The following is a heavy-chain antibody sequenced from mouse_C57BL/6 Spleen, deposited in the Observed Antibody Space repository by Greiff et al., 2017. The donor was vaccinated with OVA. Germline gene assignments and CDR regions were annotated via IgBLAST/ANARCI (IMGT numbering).Heavy chain of an antibody. J-gene: IGHJ3*01. CDR1: GYSITSGYY. CDR3: ARDGAKDWFAY. D-gene: IGHD3-1*01. V-gene: IGHV3-6*01. CDR2: ISYYFLP. Sequence: ESGPGLVKPSQSLSLTCSVTGYSITSGYYWNWIRQFPGNKLEWMGYISYYFLPPYPPSLKNPISITRDTSKNQFFLKLNSVTTEDTATYSCARDGAKDWFAYWGQGTLVTVSA.